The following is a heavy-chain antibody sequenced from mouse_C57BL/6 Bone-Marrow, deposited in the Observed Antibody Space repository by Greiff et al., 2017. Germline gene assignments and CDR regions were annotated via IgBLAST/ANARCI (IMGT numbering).Heavy chain of an antibody. CDR3: SRRGVLLSYFDY. Sequence: QVQLQQSGPELVKPGASVKISCKASGYTFTDYYINWVKQRPGQGLEWIGWLFPGSGSTYYNEKFKGKATITVDKSSSTAYMLLSSLTSVDSAVYVGSRRGVLLSYFDYWGQGTTLTVSS. CDR2: LFPGSGST. CDR1: GYTFTDYY. J-gene: IGHJ2*01. D-gene: IGHD1-1*01. V-gene: IGHV1-75*01.